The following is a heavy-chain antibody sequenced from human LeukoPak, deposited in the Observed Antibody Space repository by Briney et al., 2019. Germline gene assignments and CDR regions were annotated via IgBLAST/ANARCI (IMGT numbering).Heavy chain of an antibody. CDR3: ARCIPNGGITMIVVVIKGYYFDY. D-gene: IGHD3-22*01. J-gene: IGHJ4*02. CDR2: MNPNSGKT. Sequence: ASVNVSCKASGYTFTNYDINWVRQATGQGLAWMGWMNPNSGKTHYAQKFQGRVTMTRNTSINTAYMELSSLRSEDTAVYYCARCIPNGGITMIVVVIKGYYFDYWGQGTLVTVSS. CDR1: GYTFTNYD. V-gene: IGHV1-8*01.